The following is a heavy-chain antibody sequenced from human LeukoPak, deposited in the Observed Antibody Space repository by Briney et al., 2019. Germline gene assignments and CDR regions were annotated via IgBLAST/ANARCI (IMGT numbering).Heavy chain of an antibody. V-gene: IGHV3-23*01. Sequence: GGSLRLSCAASGFSFSNYVMNWVRQAPGKGLEWVSTISPRGDSTYYADSVKGRFTISRDNSRNTLYLQMNSLRAEDTAVYYCARGGLKARFDIWGQGTMVTVSS. CDR1: GFSFSNYV. CDR2: ISPRGDST. CDR3: ARGGLKARFDI. D-gene: IGHD4/OR15-4a*01. J-gene: IGHJ3*02.